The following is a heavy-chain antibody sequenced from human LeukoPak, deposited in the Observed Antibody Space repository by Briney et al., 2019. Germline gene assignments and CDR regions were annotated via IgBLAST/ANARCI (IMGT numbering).Heavy chain of an antibody. Sequence: SETLSLTCTVSGGSISSGGYYWSWIRQHPGKGLEWIGYIYYSGSTYYNPSFKSRVTISVDTSKNQFSLKLSSVTAADTAVYYCARCLGGYYYYYFDYWGQGTLVTVSS. CDR2: IYYSGST. V-gene: IGHV4-31*03. CDR3: ARCLGGYYYYYFDY. J-gene: IGHJ4*02. CDR1: GGSISSGGYY. D-gene: IGHD3-10*01.